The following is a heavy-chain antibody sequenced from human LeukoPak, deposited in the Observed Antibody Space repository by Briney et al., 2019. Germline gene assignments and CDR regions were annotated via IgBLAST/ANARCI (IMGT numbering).Heavy chain of an antibody. V-gene: IGHV1-8*01. J-gene: IGHJ5*02. CDR2: VNPNNGNT. CDR3: ARVVYDSSGYSANWFDP. Sequence: APVKVSCKASGYTFTSYDLNWVRQATGQGLEWVAWVNPNNGNTAYAQKFQGRVTMTRNTSISTAYMELSSLRSEDTAVYYCARVVYDSSGYSANWFDPWGQGTLVTVSS. CDR1: GYTFTSYD. D-gene: IGHD3-22*01.